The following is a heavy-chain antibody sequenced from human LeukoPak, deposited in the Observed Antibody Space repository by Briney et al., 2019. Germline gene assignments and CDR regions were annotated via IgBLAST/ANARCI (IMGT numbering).Heavy chain of an antibody. CDR2: INPNSGGT. V-gene: IGHV1-2*02. CDR1: GYTFTGYY. D-gene: IGHD2-2*01. CDR3: ARENSEASSDFDY. J-gene: IGHJ4*02. Sequence: GASVKVSCKASGYTFTGYYMHWVRQAPGQGLEWMGWINPNSGGTNYAQKFQGRVTMTRDTSISTAYMELSRLRSDDTAVYYCARENSEASSDFDYWGQGTLVTVSS.